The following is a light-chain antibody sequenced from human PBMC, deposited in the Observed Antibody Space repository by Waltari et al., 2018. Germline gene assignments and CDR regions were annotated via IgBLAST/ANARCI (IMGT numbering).Light chain of an antibody. J-gene: IGKJ1*01. CDR1: QSVLYRSNNKNY. CDR3: QQYYSTLRT. V-gene: IGKV4-1*01. Sequence: DIVMTQYPDSLDVSLGERASINCKSSQSVLYRSNNKNYLAWYQQKPGQPPKLLIYWASTRESGVPDRFSGSGSGTDFTLTISSLQAEDVAVYYCQQYYSTLRTFGQGTKVEIK. CDR2: WAS.